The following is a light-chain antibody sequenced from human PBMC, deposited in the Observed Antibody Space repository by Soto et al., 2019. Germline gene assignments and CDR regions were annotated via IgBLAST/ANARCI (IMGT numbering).Light chain of an antibody. CDR2: GAS. V-gene: IGKV3-20*01. J-gene: IGKJ4*01. Sequence: EIVLTQSPGTLSLSPGERATLSRRASQSVSISYLAWYQQKPGQAPRLLIYGASSRATGIPDRFSGSGSGTDFTLTISRLEPEDFAVYYCQQYGSSPLTFGGGTKV. CDR3: QQYGSSPLT. CDR1: QSVSISY.